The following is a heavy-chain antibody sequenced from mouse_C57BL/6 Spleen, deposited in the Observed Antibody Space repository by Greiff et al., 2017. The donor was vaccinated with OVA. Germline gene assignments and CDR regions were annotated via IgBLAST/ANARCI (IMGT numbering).Heavy chain of an antibody. CDR3: ARGSFITTVVAPWYFDY. CDR1: GFTFSSYA. CDR2: ISDGGSYT. V-gene: IGHV5-4*03. Sequence: DVMLVESGGGLVKPGGSLKLSCAASGFTFSSYAMSWVRQTPEKRLEWVATISDGGSYTYYPDNVKGRFTISRDNAKNNLYLQMSHLKSEDTAMYYCARGSFITTVVAPWYFDYWGQGTTLTVSS. J-gene: IGHJ2*01. D-gene: IGHD1-1*01.